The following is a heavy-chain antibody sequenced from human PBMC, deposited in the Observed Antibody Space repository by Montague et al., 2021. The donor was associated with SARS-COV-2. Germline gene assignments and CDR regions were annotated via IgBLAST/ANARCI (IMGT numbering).Heavy chain of an antibody. V-gene: IGHV4-61*02. CDR1: GGSISSGSYY. CDR3: ARAHSGSWAHLDN. Sequence: TLSLTCTVAGGSISSGSYYWSWIRQPAGKGLEWIGRIYTSGTTDYRFSLKSRVTISVDTSKNQFSLKLTSVTATDTAVYYCARAHSGSWAHLDNWGQGSLATVSS. CDR2: IYTSGTT. D-gene: IGHD5-12*01. J-gene: IGHJ4*02.